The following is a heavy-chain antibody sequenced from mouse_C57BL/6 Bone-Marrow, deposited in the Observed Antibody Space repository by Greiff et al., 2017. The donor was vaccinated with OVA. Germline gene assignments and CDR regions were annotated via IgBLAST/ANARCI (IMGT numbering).Heavy chain of an antibody. CDR1: GYTFTDYY. Sequence: QVHVKQSGAELVRPGASVKLSCKASGYTFTDYYINWVKQRPGQGLEWIARIYPGSGNTYYNEKFKGKATLTAEKSSSTAYMQLSSLTSEDSAVYFCAREGYYGHYAMDYWGQGTSVTVSS. J-gene: IGHJ4*01. CDR3: AREGYYGHYAMDY. CDR2: IYPGSGNT. V-gene: IGHV1-76*01. D-gene: IGHD1-1*01.